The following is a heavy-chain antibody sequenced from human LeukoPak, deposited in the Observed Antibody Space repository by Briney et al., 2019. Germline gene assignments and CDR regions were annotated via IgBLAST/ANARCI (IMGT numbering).Heavy chain of an antibody. Sequence: GGSLRLSCAASGFTFSTDSMNWVRQAPGRGLEWVSSISSSSSYIYYADSVKGRFTISRDNAKNSLYLQMNSLRAEDTAVYYCARYPSSSSAFDYWGQGTLVTVSS. V-gene: IGHV3-21*01. CDR3: ARYPSSSSAFDY. CDR2: ISSSSSYI. D-gene: IGHD6-6*01. J-gene: IGHJ4*02. CDR1: GFTFSTDS.